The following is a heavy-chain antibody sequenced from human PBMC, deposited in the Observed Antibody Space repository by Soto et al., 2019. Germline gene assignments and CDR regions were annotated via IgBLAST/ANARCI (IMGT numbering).Heavy chain of an antibody. CDR1: GFNFNDYA. CDR3: GQWLALSSLL. D-gene: IGHD6-19*01. Sequence: PGGSLRLSCAASGFNFNDYAMNWVRQAPGKGLEWLAYINYSGNTIYCADSVRGRFTISRDNAKTSLYLQMDSLRDEDTAVYYFGQWLALSSLLWCPGPQVTVSS. CDR2: INYSGNTI. V-gene: IGHV3-48*02. J-gene: IGHJ4*02.